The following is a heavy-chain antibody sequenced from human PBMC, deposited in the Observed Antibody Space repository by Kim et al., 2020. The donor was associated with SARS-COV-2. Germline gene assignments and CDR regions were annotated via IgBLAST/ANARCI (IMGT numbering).Heavy chain of an antibody. D-gene: IGHD2-15*01. Sequence: ASVKVSCKASGYTFTSYDINWVRQATGQGLEWMGWMNPNSGNTGYAQKFQGRVTMTRNTSISTAYMELSSLRSEDTAVYYCARGGPSCSGGSCYSVRPNYYMDVWGKGTTVTVSS. CDR2: MNPNSGNT. J-gene: IGHJ6*03. CDR3: ARGGPSCSGGSCYSVRPNYYMDV. CDR1: GYTFTSYD. V-gene: IGHV1-8*01.